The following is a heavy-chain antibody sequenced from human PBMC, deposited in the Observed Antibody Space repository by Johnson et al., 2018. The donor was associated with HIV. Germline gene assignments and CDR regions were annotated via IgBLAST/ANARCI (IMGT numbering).Heavy chain of an antibody. J-gene: IGHJ3*02. D-gene: IGHD3-3*01. CDR1: GFTFDDYG. CDR2: INWNGGST. Sequence: VQLVESGGGLVRPGGSLRLSCAASGFTFDDYGMSRVRQTPGKGLEWVSGINWNGGSTGYADSVTGRFTISRDNAKNSLYLQMNSLRAEDTALYYCARDRGGPERNYDFWSGYYGGDAFDIWGQGTMVTVSS. V-gene: IGHV3-20*04. CDR3: ARDRGGPERNYDFWSGYYGGDAFDI.